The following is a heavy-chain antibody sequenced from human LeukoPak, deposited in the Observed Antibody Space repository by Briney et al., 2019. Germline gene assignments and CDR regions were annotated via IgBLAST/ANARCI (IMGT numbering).Heavy chain of an antibody. J-gene: IGHJ4*02. D-gene: IGHD1-26*01. CDR2: VYPSGST. CDR3: AGGHYPLEY. Sequence: SETLSLTCSVSGGSINSGYWSWIRQPPGKGLEWIGLVYPSGSTNYNPSLKSRVTISVDTSRTQFSLKLSSMTAADTAVYYCAGGHYPLEYWGQGTLVTVSS. CDR1: GGSINSGY. V-gene: IGHV4-59*01.